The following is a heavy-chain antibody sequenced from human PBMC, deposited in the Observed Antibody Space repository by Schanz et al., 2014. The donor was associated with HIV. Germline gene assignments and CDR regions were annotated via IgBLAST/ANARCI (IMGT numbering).Heavy chain of an antibody. CDR3: ARSEWVDQK. CDR2: ISSGGDT. D-gene: IGHD6-19*01. Sequence: QVQLVESGGGVVQPGRSLRLSCAVSGFTFSNYAMHWVRQAPGKGLEWVSIISSGGDTYYADSVKGRFTISRDNSKNTLYLQMNSLRDEDTAVYYCARSEWVDQKWGQGTLVTVSS. CDR1: GFTFSNYA. J-gene: IGHJ4*02. V-gene: IGHV3-NL1*01.